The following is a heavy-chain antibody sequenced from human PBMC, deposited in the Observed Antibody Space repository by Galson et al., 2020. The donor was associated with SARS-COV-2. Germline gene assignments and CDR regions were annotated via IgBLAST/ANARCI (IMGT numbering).Heavy chain of an antibody. CDR3: AKDGSWSTEYYFDY. J-gene: IGHJ4*02. CDR1: GFNFNNYG. V-gene: IGHV3-33*06. CDR2: IWYAGNNR. Sequence: GESLKISCVASGFNFNNYGMYWVRQAPGKGLEWVSVIWYAGNNRFYADSVKGRFTISRDNSKNTLYLQMNSLRAEDTAVYYCAKDGSWSTEYYFDYWGQGTLVTVSS.